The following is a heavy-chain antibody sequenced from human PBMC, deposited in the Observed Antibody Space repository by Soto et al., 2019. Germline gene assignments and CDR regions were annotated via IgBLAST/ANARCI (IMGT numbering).Heavy chain of an antibody. CDR1: GFTFSNYR. J-gene: IGHJ4*02. CDR2: INQDGGQT. D-gene: IGHD7-27*01. CDR3: ARWADGDSVDH. Sequence: GGSLRLSCAASGFTFSNYRMNWVRQAPEKGLEWVAKINQDGGQTYYVDSVKGRFTISRDNAKNSLYLQMNSLRVEDTAVYYCARWADGDSVDHWGQGTLVTVSS. V-gene: IGHV3-7*03.